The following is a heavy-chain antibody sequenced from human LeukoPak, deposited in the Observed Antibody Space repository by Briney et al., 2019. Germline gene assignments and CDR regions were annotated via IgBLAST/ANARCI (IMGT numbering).Heavy chain of an antibody. V-gene: IGHV4-61*08. J-gene: IGHJ3*02. CDR3: ASSSNYVAHAFDI. D-gene: IGHD4-11*01. CDR2: IYYSGST. Sequence: SETLSLTCTVSGVSISSGGYYWSWIRQHPGKGLEWIGYIYYSGSTNYNPSLKSRVTISVDTSKNQFSLKLSSVTAADTAVYYCASSSNYVAHAFDIWGQGTMVTVSS. CDR1: GVSISSGGYY.